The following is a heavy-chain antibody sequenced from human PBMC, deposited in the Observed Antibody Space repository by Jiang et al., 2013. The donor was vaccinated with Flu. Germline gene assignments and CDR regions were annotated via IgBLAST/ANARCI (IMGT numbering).Heavy chain of an antibody. CDR3: VRHQGGSGWYFDL. CDR2: IYPGDSDT. J-gene: IGHJ2*01. Sequence: GAEVKKPGESLKISCTVSGYIFTSYWIGWVRQMPGKGLEWMGIIYPGDSDTRYSPSFQGQVTISADKSITTAYLQWRSLKASDTAMYYCVRHQGGSGWYFDLWGRGTLVTVSS. D-gene: IGHD3-16*01. CDR1: GYIFTSYW. V-gene: IGHV5-51*01.